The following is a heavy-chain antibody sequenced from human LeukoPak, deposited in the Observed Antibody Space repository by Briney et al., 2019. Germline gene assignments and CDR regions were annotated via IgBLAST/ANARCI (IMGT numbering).Heavy chain of an antibody. CDR3: ARDLRSVGFRDL. CDR2: ISSSSSYI. Sequence: GGSLRLSCAASGFTFSSYSMNWVRQAPGKGLEWVSSISSSSSYIYYADSVKGRFTISRDNAKNSLYLQMNSLRAEDTAVYYCARDLRSVGFRDLWGQGTLVTVSS. CDR1: GFTFSSYS. D-gene: IGHD5-24*01. V-gene: IGHV3-21*01. J-gene: IGHJ4*02.